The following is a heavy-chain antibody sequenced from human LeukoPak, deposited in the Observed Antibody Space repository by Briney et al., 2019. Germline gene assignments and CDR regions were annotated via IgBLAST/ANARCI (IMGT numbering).Heavy chain of an antibody. CDR1: GGSISSSSYY. CDR2: IYYSGST. CDR3: ATLFGYSSGWYGEGTFDY. Sequence: SETLSLTCTVSGGSISSSSYYWGWIRQPPGKGLEWIGSIYYSGSTYYNPSLKSRVTISVDTSKNQFSLKLSSVTAADTAVYYCATLFGYSSGWYGEGTFDYWGQGTLVTVSS. D-gene: IGHD6-19*01. J-gene: IGHJ4*02. V-gene: IGHV4-39*07.